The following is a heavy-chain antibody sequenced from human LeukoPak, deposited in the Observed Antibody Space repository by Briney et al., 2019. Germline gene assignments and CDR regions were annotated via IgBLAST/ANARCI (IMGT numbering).Heavy chain of an antibody. CDR1: GGSISSGSYC. J-gene: IGHJ4*02. CDR2: IYYSGST. CDR3: ARGSTRGLFDY. V-gene: IGHV4-61*10. D-gene: IGHD3/OR15-3a*01. Sequence: SSETLSLTCTVSGGSISSGSYCWIWIRQPAGKGLEWIGYIYYSGSTTYNPSFKSRVTISVDTSKNQFSLNLNSVTAADTAVYYCARGSTRGLFDYWGQGTLVTVSS.